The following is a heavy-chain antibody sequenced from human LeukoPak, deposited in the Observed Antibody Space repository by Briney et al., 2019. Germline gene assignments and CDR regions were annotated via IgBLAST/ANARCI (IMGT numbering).Heavy chain of an antibody. CDR2: IYWSSNGETT. CDR1: GITFSNAW. J-gene: IGHJ4*02. V-gene: IGHV3-15*01. D-gene: IGHD6-19*01. Sequence: PGGTLRLSCAASGITFSNAWMTWVRQAPGKGLEWVGRIYWSSNGETTDYGAPVKGRFTMSRDDSKNTLYLQMNSLKTEDTAVYYCTTYGSGSCPFWGQGTLVTVSS. CDR3: TTYGSGSCPF.